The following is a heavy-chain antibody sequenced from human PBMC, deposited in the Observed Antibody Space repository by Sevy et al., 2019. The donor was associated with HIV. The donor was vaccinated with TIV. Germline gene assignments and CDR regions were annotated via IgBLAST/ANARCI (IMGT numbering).Heavy chain of an antibody. V-gene: IGHV3-49*04. CDR3: TRASYSYYYGMDV. J-gene: IGHJ6*02. Sequence: GGSLRLSCTTSGFTFGDYAMSWVRQAPGKGLGWVGFIRGEGYGGTTEYAASVKGRFTISRDDSNSNAYLQMNSLKTEDIAVYYCTRASYSYYYGMDVWGQGTTVTVSS. CDR1: GFTFGDYA. CDR2: IRGEGYGGTT.